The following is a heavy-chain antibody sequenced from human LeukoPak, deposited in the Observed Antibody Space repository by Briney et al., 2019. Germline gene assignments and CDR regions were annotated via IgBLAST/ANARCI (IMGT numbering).Heavy chain of an antibody. J-gene: IGHJ4*02. D-gene: IGHD3-22*01. Sequence: GGSLRLSCVGSGFSLSDYWMHWVRQTPGKGLMWVSRITSDGSTTWYADSVKGRFTISRDNAKNSLYLQMNSLRAEDTAVYYCARDLSSGYYVWGQGTLVTVSS. V-gene: IGHV3-74*01. CDR2: ITSDGSTT. CDR3: ARDLSSGYYV. CDR1: GFSLSDYW.